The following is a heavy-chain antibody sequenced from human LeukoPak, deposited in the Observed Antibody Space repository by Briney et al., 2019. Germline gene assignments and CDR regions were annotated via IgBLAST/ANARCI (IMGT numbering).Heavy chain of an antibody. CDR1: GGSFSGYY. V-gene: IGHV4-34*01. CDR3: ARGRPWYYYGMDV. J-gene: IGHJ6*02. D-gene: IGHD6-6*01. Sequence: SETLSLTCAVYGGSFSGYYWSWIRQPPGKGLEWIGEINHSGSTNYNPSLKSRVTISIDTSKNQFSLKLSSVTAADTAVYYCARGRPWYYYGMDVWGQGTTVTVSS. CDR2: INHSGST.